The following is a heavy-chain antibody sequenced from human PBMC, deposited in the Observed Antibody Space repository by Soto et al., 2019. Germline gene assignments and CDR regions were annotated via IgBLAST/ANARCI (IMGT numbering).Heavy chain of an antibody. Sequence: GGSLRLSCAASGFTFSSYAMSWVRQAPGKGLEWVSAISGSGGSTYYADSVKGRFTISRDNSKNTLYLQMNSLGAEDTAVYYCAKNLIAAAGTPPFDYWGQGTLVTVSS. CDR3: AKNLIAAAGTPPFDY. D-gene: IGHD6-13*01. CDR2: ISGSGGST. CDR1: GFTFSSYA. J-gene: IGHJ4*02. V-gene: IGHV3-23*01.